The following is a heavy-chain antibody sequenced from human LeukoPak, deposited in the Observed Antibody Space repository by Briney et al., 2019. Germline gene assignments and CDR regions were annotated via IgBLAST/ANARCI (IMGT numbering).Heavy chain of an antibody. CDR1: GGSISSYY. V-gene: IGHV4-59*08. CDR3: ARHEPHGPYYYGSERSYYYYGMDV. CDR2: IYYSGST. Sequence: SETLSLTCTVSGGSISSYYWSWIRQPPGKGLEWTGYIYYSGSTNYNPSLKSRVTISVDTSKNQFSLKLSSVTAADTAVYYCARHEPHGPYYYGSERSYYYYGMDVWGQGTTVTVSS. J-gene: IGHJ6*02. D-gene: IGHD3-10*01.